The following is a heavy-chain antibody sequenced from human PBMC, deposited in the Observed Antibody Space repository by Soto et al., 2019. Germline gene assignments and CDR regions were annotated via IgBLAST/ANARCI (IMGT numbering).Heavy chain of an antibody. CDR3: ATDWFQWLSYLDY. V-gene: IGHV3-23*01. CDR2: ISGSGGST. CDR1: GFTFSSYA. Sequence: EVQLLESGGGLVQPGGSLRLSCAASGFTFSSYAMSWVRQAPGKGLEWVSAISGSGGSTYYADSVKGRFTISRDNSKNTLYLQMNSLRAEDTAVYYCATDWFQWLSYLDYWGQGTLVTVSS. J-gene: IGHJ4*02. D-gene: IGHD5-12*01.